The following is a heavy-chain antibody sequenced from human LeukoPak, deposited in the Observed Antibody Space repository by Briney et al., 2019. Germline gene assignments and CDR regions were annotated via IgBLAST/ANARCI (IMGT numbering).Heavy chain of an antibody. D-gene: IGHD1-26*01. V-gene: IGHV3-53*01. CDR3: AKTRRGWELRSTFDI. J-gene: IGHJ3*02. Sequence: GGSLRLSCAASGFTVSGTYMSWVRQAPGKGLEWVSVIYSGGSTYYADSVKGRFTISRDNSKNTLYLQMNSLRAEDTAVYYCAKTRRGWELRSTFDIWGQGTMVTVSS. CDR2: IYSGGST. CDR1: GFTVSGTY.